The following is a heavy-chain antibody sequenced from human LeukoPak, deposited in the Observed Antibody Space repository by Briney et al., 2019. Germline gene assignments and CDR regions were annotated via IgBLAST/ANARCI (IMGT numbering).Heavy chain of an antibody. V-gene: IGHV3-23*01. J-gene: IGHJ4*02. CDR2: IIGGGGST. CDR3: AHGAMYQLDY. D-gene: IGHD2-2*01. CDR1: GFPFSSHG. Sequence: PGVSLRLSCAASGFPFSSHGMSWVRQAPGKGREWASGIIGGGGSTYYADSVKGRFTISGDNSRNTLFLQMNSLRAEDTAVYYCAHGAMYQLDYWGQGTLVTVSS.